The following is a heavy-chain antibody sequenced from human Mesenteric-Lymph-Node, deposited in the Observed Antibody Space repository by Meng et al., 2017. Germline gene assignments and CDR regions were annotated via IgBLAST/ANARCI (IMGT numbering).Heavy chain of an antibody. CDR2: INHSGST. D-gene: IGHD3-22*01. V-gene: IGHV4-34*01. J-gene: IGHJ4*02. Sequence: QVRLKQWGAGFVKPSGTRPLTCCVYGGFFRGYYWSWIRQPPGKGLEWIGEINHSGSTNYNPSLKSRVTISVDTSKNQFSLKLSSVTAADTAVYYCARSRYYDSRLVDYWGQGTLVTVSS. CDR1: GGFFRGYY. CDR3: ARSRYYDSRLVDY.